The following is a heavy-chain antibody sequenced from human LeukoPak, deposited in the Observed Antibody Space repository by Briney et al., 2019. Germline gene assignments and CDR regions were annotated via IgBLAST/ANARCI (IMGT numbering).Heavy chain of an antibody. CDR1: GDSISSSSYY. V-gene: IGHV4-39*01. CDR2: IYYAGST. CDR3: ARQTGSGLFILP. J-gene: IGHJ4*02. D-gene: IGHD3/OR15-3a*01. Sequence: SETLSLTCNVSGDSISSSSYYWSWIRVPPGKGLEWIGSIYYAGSTYYNPSLKSRVTISVDTSKNQFSLRLTSVTAADTAVYYCARQTGSGLFILPGGQGTLVTVSS.